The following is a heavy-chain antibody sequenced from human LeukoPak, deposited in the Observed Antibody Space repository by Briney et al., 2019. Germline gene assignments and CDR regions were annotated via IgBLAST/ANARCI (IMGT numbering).Heavy chain of an antibody. V-gene: IGHV3-9*01. CDR3: ARGDILTTRLLDS. J-gene: IGHJ4*02. CDR1: GFMFDDYA. Sequence: GGSLRLSCAASGFMFDDYAMHWDRRAPGKGLQWVSGITRHNAILGYVDSVKGRFTISRDSAKNSLYLQMNSLRPEDTAFYYCARGDILTTRLLDSWGLGTLVTVSS. D-gene: IGHD3-9*01. CDR2: ITRHNAIL.